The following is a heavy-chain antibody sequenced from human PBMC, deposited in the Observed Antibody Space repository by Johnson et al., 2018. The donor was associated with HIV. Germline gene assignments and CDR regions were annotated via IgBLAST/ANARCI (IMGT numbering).Heavy chain of an antibody. Sequence: QVQLVESGGGLIQPGGSLRFSCAASGFTFSDYDMNWIRQAPGKGLEWVSYISGSGSTIYYADSVKGRFTISRDNAKNSLYLQMNSLRAEDTAVYYCARWVTTPTRRAFDIWGQGTMVTVSS. V-gene: IGHV3-11*04. CDR1: GFTFSDYD. J-gene: IGHJ3*02. CDR3: ARWVTTPTRRAFDI. CDR2: ISGSGSTI. D-gene: IGHD1-1*01.